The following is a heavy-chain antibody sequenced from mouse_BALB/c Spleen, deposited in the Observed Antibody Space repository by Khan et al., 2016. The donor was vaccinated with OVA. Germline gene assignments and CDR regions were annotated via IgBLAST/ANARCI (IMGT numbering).Heavy chain of an antibody. V-gene: IGHV3-2*02. CDR1: GYSITSDYA. J-gene: IGHJ4*01. CDR3: ARDGSRYNNAKDY. Sequence: QLEESGPGLVKPSQSLSLTCTVTGYSITSDYAWNWIRQFPGNKLEWMGYISYSGSTNYNPALKSRISITRDTSKNQFFLQLNSVTTEDTATYYCARDGSRYNNAKDYWGRGTSVTVSS. D-gene: IGHD2-3*01. CDR2: ISYSGST.